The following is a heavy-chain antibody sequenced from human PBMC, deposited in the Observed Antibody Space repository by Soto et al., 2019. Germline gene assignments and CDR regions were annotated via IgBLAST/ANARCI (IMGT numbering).Heavy chain of an antibody. CDR2: INPILSMS. CDR3: ATTYGSGYRAFDY. V-gene: IGHV1-69*02. Sequence: SVKVSCKASGDTFSFYTINWVRQAPGLGLEWMGRINPILSMSNYAQKFQGRVTITADKSTSTAYMELSSLRSEDTAMYYCATTYGSGYRAFDYWGQGALVTVSS. J-gene: IGHJ4*02. D-gene: IGHD3-10*01. CDR1: GDTFSFYT.